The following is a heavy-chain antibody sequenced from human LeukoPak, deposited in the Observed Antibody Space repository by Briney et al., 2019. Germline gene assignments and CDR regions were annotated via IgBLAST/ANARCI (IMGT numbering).Heavy chain of an antibody. CDR3: ARGPNYGSRTDFLDY. V-gene: IGHV3-7*03. D-gene: IGHD4-17*01. CDR2: IKQGAGER. J-gene: IGHJ4*02. Sequence: GGSLRLSCAASGFTYSGHWMNWVRQDPGKGLEWVANIKQGAGERNYVDSVKGRFTVSRDDAKSSVFLQMNSLRAEDTAIYFCARGPNYGSRTDFLDYWGQGTLVTVSS. CDR1: GFTYSGHW.